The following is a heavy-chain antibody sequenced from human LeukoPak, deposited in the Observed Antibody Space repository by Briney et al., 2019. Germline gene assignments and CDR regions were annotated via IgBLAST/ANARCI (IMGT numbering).Heavy chain of an antibody. D-gene: IGHD6-13*01. CDR1: RFTFSGYG. J-gene: IGHJ4*02. V-gene: IGHV3-30*02. Sequence: GGSLSLSCAVSRFTFSGYGMHSVRQAPGKGMEWVAFMRFDGSNKYYADSVKGRFTISRDNSKNTLYLQMNRLRAEDTAVYYCAKDRAAAGYYFDYWGQGTLVTVSS. CDR3: AKDRAAAGYYFDY. CDR2: MRFDGSNK.